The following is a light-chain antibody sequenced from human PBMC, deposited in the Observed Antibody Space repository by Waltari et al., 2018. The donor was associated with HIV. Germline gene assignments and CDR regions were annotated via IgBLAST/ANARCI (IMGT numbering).Light chain of an antibody. V-gene: IGLV3-1*01. Sequence: SYELTQPPSPSVSPGQTASITCSGDTLGDKYACWYQQKPGQSPVLVIDQDNKRPSGIPERFSGSNSGNTATLTISGTQAMDEADYYCQAWDSSTAVFGGGTKLTVL. J-gene: IGLJ3*02. CDR3: QAWDSSTAV. CDR2: QDN. CDR1: TLGDKY.